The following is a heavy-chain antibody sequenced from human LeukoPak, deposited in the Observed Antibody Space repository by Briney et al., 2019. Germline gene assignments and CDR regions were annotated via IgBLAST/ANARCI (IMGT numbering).Heavy chain of an antibody. CDR1: GGSISSGSYY. CDR2: IYTSGST. D-gene: IGHD2-21*01. CDR3: AGERVMNFDY. Sequence: PSETLSLTCTVSGGSISSGSYYWSWIRQPAGKGLEWIGRIYTSGSTNYNPSLKSRVTISVDTSKNQFSLKLTSVTAADTAVYYCAGERVMNFDYLGQGTLVTVSS. J-gene: IGHJ4*02. V-gene: IGHV4-61*02.